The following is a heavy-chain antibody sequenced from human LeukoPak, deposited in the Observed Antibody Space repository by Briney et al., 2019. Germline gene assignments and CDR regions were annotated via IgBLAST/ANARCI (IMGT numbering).Heavy chain of an antibody. CDR2: IYTSGST. J-gene: IGHJ4*02. CDR3: ASTSPKYYYESSGYSSLFDN. D-gene: IGHD3-22*01. CDR1: GGSISSGSYY. Sequence: SETLSLTCTVSGGSISSGSYYWSWIRQPAGKGLEWIGRIYTSGSTNYNPSLKSRVTISVDTSKNQFSLKLSSVTAADTALYYCASTSPKYYYESSGYSSLFDNWGQGTLVTVSS. V-gene: IGHV4-61*02.